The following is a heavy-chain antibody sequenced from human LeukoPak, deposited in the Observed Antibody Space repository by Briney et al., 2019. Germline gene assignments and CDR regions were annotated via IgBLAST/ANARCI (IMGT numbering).Heavy chain of an antibody. Sequence: PSETLSLTCTVSGGSISSSSYYWGWIRQPPGKGLEWIRSIYYSGSTYYNPSLKSRVTISVDTSKNQFSLKLSSVTAADTAVYYCARDDHGGWSDYWGQGTLVTVSS. J-gene: IGHJ4*02. CDR3: ARDDHGGWSDY. V-gene: IGHV4-39*07. CDR2: IYYSGST. CDR1: GGSISSSSYY. D-gene: IGHD2-15*01.